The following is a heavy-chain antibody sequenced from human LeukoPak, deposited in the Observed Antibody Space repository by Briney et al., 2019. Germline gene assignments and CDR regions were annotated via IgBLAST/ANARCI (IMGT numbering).Heavy chain of an antibody. CDR3: TRELSVFIDY. CDR2: IRSKANSYAT. D-gene: IGHD2-21*01. V-gene: IGHV3-73*01. CDR1: GFTFSGSA. J-gene: IGHJ4*02. Sequence: PGGSLRLSCAASGFTFSGSAMHWVRQASGKGLEWVGRIRSKANSYATAYAASVKGRFTISRDDSKNTAYLQMNSLKTEDTAVYYCTRELSVFIDYWGQGTLVTVSS.